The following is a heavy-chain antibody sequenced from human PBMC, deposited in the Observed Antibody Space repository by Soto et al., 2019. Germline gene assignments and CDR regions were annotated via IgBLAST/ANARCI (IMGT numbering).Heavy chain of an antibody. CDR2: IYYSGIT. Sequence: SETLSLTCTVSGDSISSDNYYWSWIRQPPGKGLEWIGYIYYSGITYYNPSLKSRLTISVDTSKNQFSLKVNSVTAADTAVCYCARGESNYRLHAVDFWGQGALVTVSS. CDR1: GDSISSDNYY. CDR3: ARGESNYRLHAVDF. D-gene: IGHD4-4*01. V-gene: IGHV4-30-4*01. J-gene: IGHJ4*02.